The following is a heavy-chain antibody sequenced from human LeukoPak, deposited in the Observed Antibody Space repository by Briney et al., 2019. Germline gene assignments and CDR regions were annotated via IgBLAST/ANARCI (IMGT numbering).Heavy chain of an antibody. V-gene: IGHV3-30*18. CDR1: GFTFSSYG. Sequence: GGSLRLSCAASGFTFSSYGMHWVRQAPAKGLEWVAVISYDGSNKYYADSVKGRFTISRDNSKNTLYLQMNSLRAEDTAVYYCAKEDYYDSSGYYPSFDYWGQGTLVTVSS. CDR3: AKEDYYDSSGYYPSFDY. CDR2: ISYDGSNK. J-gene: IGHJ4*02. D-gene: IGHD3-22*01.